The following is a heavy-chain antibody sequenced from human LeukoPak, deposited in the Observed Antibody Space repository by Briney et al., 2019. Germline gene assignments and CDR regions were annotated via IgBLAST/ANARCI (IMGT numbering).Heavy chain of an antibody. CDR2: INWNAAST. V-gene: IGHV3-20*04. Sequence: GGSLRLSCAASGFIFDDYGMSWVRQAPGKGLEWVSGINWNAASTGYADSVKGQFTISRDNAKNSLFLQMDSLRGEDTAFYYCARGAPTYCIGGTCHSGDPFDIWGQGTMVTVSS. CDR3: ARGAPTYCIGGTCHSGDPFDI. CDR1: GFIFDDYG. J-gene: IGHJ3*02. D-gene: IGHD2-15*01.